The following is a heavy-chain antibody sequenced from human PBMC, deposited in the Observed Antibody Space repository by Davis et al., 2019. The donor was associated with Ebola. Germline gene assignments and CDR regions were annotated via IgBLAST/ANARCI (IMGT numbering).Heavy chain of an antibody. CDR3: ARATGSSWYVY. V-gene: IGHV4-38-2*02. D-gene: IGHD6-13*01. CDR2: IYHSGST. CDR1: GYSISSGYY. J-gene: IGHJ4*02. Sequence: PSETLSLTCTVSGYSISSGYYWGWIRQPPGKGLEWIGSIYHSGSTYYNPSLKSRVTISVDTSKNQFSLKLSSVTAADTAVYYCARATGSSWYVYWGQGTLVTVSS.